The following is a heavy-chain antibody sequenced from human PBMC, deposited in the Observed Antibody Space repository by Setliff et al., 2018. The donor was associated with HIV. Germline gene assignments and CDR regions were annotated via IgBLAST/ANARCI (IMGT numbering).Heavy chain of an antibody. D-gene: IGHD3-9*01. Sequence: ASVKVSCKISGFTLNELSVQWVRQAPAKGLEWMGGFDPEAGEIIYAQKFQGRVTMTEDTSTDTAYMDLSSLRSEDTAVYYCAGSILTGYYTFGADYWGQGTLVTVSS. J-gene: IGHJ4*02. CDR3: AGSILTGYYTFGADY. V-gene: IGHV1-24*01. CDR2: FDPEAGEI. CDR1: GFTLNELS.